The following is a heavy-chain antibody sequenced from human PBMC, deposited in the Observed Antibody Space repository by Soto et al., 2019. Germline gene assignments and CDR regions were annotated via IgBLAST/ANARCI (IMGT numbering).Heavy chain of an antibody. V-gene: IGHV3-30-3*01. CDR3: ARAVAGQVRSAWTWLDY. CDR2: IPSDGSAQ. J-gene: IGHJ4*02. D-gene: IGHD1-1*01. CDR1: GFTFRDYA. Sequence: QVQLVESGGGVVQPGRSLRLSCEASGFTFRDYAMHWVRQAPGKELEWVAAIPSDGSAQHYADSVKGRFSISRDNSKNTLSLQMNSLRPEDAALYYCARAVAGQVRSAWTWLDYWGQGTLVTVSS.